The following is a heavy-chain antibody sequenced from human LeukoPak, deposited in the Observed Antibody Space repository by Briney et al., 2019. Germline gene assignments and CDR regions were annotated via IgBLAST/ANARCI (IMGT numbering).Heavy chain of an antibody. J-gene: IGHJ3*02. D-gene: IGHD4-23*01. CDR3: ARAPNAGGNGAFGI. V-gene: IGHV4-38-2*02. CDR2: IYHSGST. Sequence: PSETLSLTCIVSGYSISNDYYWGWIRQPPGKGLEWIGSIYHSGSTYYNPSRKSRVTISVDTSKHQFSLKLSSVTAADTAVYYCARAPNAGGNGAFGIWGQGTMVTVSS. CDR1: GYSISNDYY.